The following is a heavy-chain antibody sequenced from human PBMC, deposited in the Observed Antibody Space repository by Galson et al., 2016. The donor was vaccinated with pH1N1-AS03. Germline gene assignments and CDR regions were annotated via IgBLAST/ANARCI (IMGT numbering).Heavy chain of an antibody. J-gene: IGHJ4*02. Sequence: SLRLSCAASGSIFSNYQMSWVRQSPGKGLEWVSTSAGSDDKTYYADSVKGRFTISRDKSKNTLYLQMNTLRAEDTALYYCTTVAGTYYNGAYWGQGSQVTVSS. D-gene: IGHD3-10*01. CDR3: TTVAGTYYNGAY. CDR1: GSIFSNYQ. V-gene: IGHV3-23*01. CDR2: SAGSDDKT.